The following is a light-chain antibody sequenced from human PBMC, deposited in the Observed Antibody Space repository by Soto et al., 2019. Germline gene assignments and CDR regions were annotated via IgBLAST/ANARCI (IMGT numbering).Light chain of an antibody. CDR2: EVT. CDR1: SSDVGGYNY. J-gene: IGLJ2*01. V-gene: IGLV2-8*01. Sequence: QSALTQPPSASGSPGQSVTISCTGTSSDVGGYNYVSWYQQHPGKAPKLMIYEVTKRPSGVPDRFSGSKSGNTASLTVSGVPAEDEADYYCSSYAGSNMVFGGGTKLTVL. CDR3: SSYAGSNMV.